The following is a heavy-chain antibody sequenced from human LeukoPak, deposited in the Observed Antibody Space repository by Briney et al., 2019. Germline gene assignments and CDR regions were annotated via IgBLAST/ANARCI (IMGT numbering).Heavy chain of an antibody. CDR3: ARSCSGGSCYGTFDY. V-gene: IGHV5-51*01. J-gene: IGHJ4*02. CDR2: IYPGDSDT. D-gene: IGHD2-15*01. CDR1: GYSFTSYW. Sequence: GESLKISCKGSGYSFTSYWIGWVRQMPGKGLEWMGIIYPGDSDTRYSPSFQGQVTISADKSISTAYLQWSSLKASDTAMYYCARSCSGGSCYGTFDYWGQGTLVTVSS.